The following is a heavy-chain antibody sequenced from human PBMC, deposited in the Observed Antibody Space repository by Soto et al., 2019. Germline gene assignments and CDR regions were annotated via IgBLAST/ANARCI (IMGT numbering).Heavy chain of an antibody. CDR1: SGSISSSNW. D-gene: IGHD6-6*01. CDR3: ARARIAARFSWFDP. J-gene: IGHJ5*02. Sequence: KPSETLSLTCAVSSGSISSSNWWSWVRQPPGKGLEWIGEIYHSGSTNYNPSLKSRVTISVDKSKNQFSLKLSSVTAADTAVYYCARARIAARFSWFDPWGQGTLVTVSS. CDR2: IYHSGST. V-gene: IGHV4-4*02.